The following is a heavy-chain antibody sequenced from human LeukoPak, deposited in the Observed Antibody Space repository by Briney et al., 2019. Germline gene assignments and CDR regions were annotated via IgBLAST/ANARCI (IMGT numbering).Heavy chain of an antibody. V-gene: IGHV3-74*01. CDR2: INSDGSTT. CDR1: GFTFSSYW. D-gene: IGHD1-1*01. CDR3: AKGGGVWDWNDAGWLDY. J-gene: IGHJ4*02. Sequence: GGSLRLSCAASGFTFSSYWMSWVRQAPGKGLVWVSRINSDGSTTNYADSVKGRFTISRDNAKNTLYLQMNSLRAEDTALYYCAKGGGVWDWNDAGWLDYWGQGTLVTVSS.